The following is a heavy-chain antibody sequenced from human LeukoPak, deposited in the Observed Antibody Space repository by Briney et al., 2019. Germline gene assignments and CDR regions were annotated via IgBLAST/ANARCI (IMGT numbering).Heavy chain of an antibody. Sequence: PGRALRLSCTASGFTYSHYGMHWVRQAPGKGLGWVAVIWPDGTEKYYADAVKGRFTISRDNSRNTLYLQMNSLRGEDTAVYYCAKDAQRGFDYSNSLEYWGQGTLVTVPS. CDR2: IWPDGTEK. J-gene: IGHJ4*02. CDR3: AKDAQRGFDYSNSLEY. CDR1: GFTYSHYG. D-gene: IGHD4-11*01. V-gene: IGHV3-33*06.